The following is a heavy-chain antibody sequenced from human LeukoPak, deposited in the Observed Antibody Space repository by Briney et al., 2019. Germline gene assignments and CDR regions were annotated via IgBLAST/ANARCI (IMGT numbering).Heavy chain of an antibody. CDR1: GFTFSSYG. Sequence: GGSLRLSCAASGFTFSSYGMHWVRQAPGKGLEWVAFIRYDGSNKYYADSVKGRFTNSRDNSKNTLYLQMNSLRAEDTAVYYCTREVQAAGKTLDYWGQGTLITVSS. V-gene: IGHV3-30*02. D-gene: IGHD6-13*01. CDR2: IRYDGSNK. J-gene: IGHJ4*02. CDR3: TREVQAAGKTLDY.